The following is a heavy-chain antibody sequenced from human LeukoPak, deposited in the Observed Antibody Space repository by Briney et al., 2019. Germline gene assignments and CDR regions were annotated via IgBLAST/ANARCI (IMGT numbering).Heavy chain of an antibody. CDR2: INTNTGNP. D-gene: IGHD2-15*01. V-gene: IGHV7-4-1*02. CDR1: GYTFTSYA. Sequence: ASVKVSCKASGYTFTSYAMNWVRQAPGQGLEWMGWINTNTGNPTYAQGFTGRFVFSLDTSVGTAYLQISSLKAEDTAVYYCARVESGYCSGGSCPTTDYWGQGTLVTVSS. J-gene: IGHJ4*02. CDR3: ARVESGYCSGGSCPTTDY.